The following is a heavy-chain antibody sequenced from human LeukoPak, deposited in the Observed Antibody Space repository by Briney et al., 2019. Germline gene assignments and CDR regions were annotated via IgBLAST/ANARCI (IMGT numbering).Heavy chain of an antibody. V-gene: IGHV4-38-2*02. J-gene: IGHJ4*02. D-gene: IGHD6-25*01. Sequence: SETLSLTCSVSGFSITTGYYWAWIRQPPGKGLEWIGTIFRIGSSYFNPSLKSRVTISVDTSKNQLSLKLSSVTAADTALYYCARGAATFDYWGQGTLVTVSS. CDR1: GFSITTGYY. CDR2: IFRIGSS. CDR3: ARGAATFDY.